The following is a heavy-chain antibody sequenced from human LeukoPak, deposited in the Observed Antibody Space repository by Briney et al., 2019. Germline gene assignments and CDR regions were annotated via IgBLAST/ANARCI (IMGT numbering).Heavy chain of an antibody. J-gene: IGHJ4*02. V-gene: IGHV4-4*02. Sequence: PSETLSLTCAVSGGSISSSNWWSWVRQPPGKGLEWIGEIYHSGSTNYNPSLKSRVTISVDKSKNQFSLKLSSVTAADTAVYYCARAFPIAVAGPYFDYWGQGTLVTVSS. D-gene: IGHD6-19*01. CDR3: ARAFPIAVAGPYFDY. CDR1: GGSISSSNW. CDR2: IYHSGST.